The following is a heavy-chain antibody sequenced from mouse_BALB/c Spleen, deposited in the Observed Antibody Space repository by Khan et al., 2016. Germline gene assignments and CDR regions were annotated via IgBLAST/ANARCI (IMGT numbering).Heavy chain of an antibody. CDR3: ARSRYYCGSSRYLDV. J-gene: IGHJ1*01. CDR1: GYTFTNYG. V-gene: IGHV9-3-1*01. CDR2: INTYSGES. Sequence: QIQLVQSGPELKRPGKTVKISCKASGYTFTNYGINWVKQAPGKGLKWMGWINTYSGESTYADDFKGRFAFSLETSANTAYLQINILTHEDTATYFGARSRYYCGSSRYLDVWGAGTTVTVSS. D-gene: IGHD1-1*01.